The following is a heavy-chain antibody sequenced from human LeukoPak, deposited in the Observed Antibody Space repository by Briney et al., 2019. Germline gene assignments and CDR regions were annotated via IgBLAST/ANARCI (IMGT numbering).Heavy chain of an antibody. D-gene: IGHD3-22*01. CDR2: ISAYNGNT. V-gene: IGHV1-18*01. CDR3: ARLYYDSSGYYPEDY. Sequence: ASVKVSCKASGYTFTSYGISWVRQAPGQGLEWMGWISAYNGNTNYAQKLQGRVTMTTDTSTSTAYMELRSLRSDDTAVYYCARLYYDSSGYYPEDYWGQGTLVTVCS. J-gene: IGHJ4*02. CDR1: GYTFTSYG.